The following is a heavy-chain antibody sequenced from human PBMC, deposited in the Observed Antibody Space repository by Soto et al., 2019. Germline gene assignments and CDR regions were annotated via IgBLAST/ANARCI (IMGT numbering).Heavy chain of an antibody. V-gene: IGHV1-69*01. Sequence: QVPLVQSGAEVKKPGSSVKVSCKASGGTFSSFAISWVRQAPGQGLEWMGGIIPIFGTANYAQKFQGRVTITADESTSTAYMELSSLRSEDTAVYYCARAGKYYDSSGYWFDYWGQGTLVTVSS. CDR2: IIPIFGTA. D-gene: IGHD3-22*01. J-gene: IGHJ4*02. CDR1: GGTFSSFA. CDR3: ARAGKYYDSSGYWFDY.